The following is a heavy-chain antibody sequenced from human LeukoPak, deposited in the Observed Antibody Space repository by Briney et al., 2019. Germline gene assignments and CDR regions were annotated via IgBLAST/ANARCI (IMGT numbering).Heavy chain of an antibody. CDR3: ARAHGGSGYYLPLDY. CDR1: GFTFSSYS. D-gene: IGHD3-22*01. Sequence: PGGSLRLSCAASGFTFSSYSMNWVRQAPGKGLDWVSYISSSSNTIYYADSVKGRFTISRDNAKNSLYLQMNSLRHEDTAVYYCARAHGGSGYYLPLDYWGQGTLVTVSS. CDR2: ISSSSNTI. V-gene: IGHV3-48*02. J-gene: IGHJ4*02.